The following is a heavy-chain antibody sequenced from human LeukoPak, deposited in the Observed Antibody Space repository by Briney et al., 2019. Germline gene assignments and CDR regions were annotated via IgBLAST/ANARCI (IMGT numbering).Heavy chain of an antibody. CDR3: ARVKNRDFWSGYPDHFDY. Sequence: PSETLSLTCTVSGGSISSYYWSWIRQPPGKGLEWIGYIYYSGSTNYNPSLKSRVTISVDTSKNQFSLKLSSVTAADTAVYYCARVKNRDFWSGYPDHFDYWGQGTLVTVSS. CDR2: IYYSGST. D-gene: IGHD3-3*01. CDR1: GGSISSYY. V-gene: IGHV4-59*01. J-gene: IGHJ4*02.